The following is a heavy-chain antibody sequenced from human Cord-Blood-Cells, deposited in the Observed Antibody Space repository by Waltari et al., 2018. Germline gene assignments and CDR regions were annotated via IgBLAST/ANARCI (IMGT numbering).Heavy chain of an antibody. Sequence: QLQLQESGPGLVKPSETLSLTCTVSGGSISSSSYYWGWIRQPPGKGLEWIGSIYYSGSTYYNPSLKSRVTISVDTSKNQFSLKLSSVTAADTAVYYCAVVLMVYAFDYWGQGTLVTVSS. V-gene: IGHV4-39*01. CDR1: GGSISSSSYY. J-gene: IGHJ4*02. D-gene: IGHD2-8*01. CDR2: IYYSGST. CDR3: AVVLMVYAFDY.